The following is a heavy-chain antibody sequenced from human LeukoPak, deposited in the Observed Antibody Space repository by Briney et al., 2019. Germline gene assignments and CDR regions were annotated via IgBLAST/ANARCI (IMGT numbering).Heavy chain of an antibody. Sequence: RAGGSLRLSCAASGFTFSNYWVHWVRQVPGKGLVWVSRINSIGTMTDYADSVKGRFTISSDNAKNTLVLQMNNLRVEDTALYFCARSSCSFFDYWGQGTLVSVSS. CDR1: GFTFSNYW. J-gene: IGHJ4*02. V-gene: IGHV3-74*01. D-gene: IGHD2-2*01. CDR3: ARSSCSFFDY. CDR2: INSIGTMT.